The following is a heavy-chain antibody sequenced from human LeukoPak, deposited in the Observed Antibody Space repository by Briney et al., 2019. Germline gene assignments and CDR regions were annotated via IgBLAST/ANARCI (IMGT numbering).Heavy chain of an antibody. V-gene: IGHV3-48*01. CDR3: ARALITGTTYLDY. Sequence: GGSLRLSCAASGFTFSSYGMNWVRQAPGKGLEWVSYISSSSSTIYYADSVKGRFTISRDNAKNSLYLQMNSLRAEDTAMYYCARALITGTTYLDYWGQGTLVIVSS. CDR2: ISSSSSTI. CDR1: GFTFSSYG. J-gene: IGHJ4*02. D-gene: IGHD1-20*01.